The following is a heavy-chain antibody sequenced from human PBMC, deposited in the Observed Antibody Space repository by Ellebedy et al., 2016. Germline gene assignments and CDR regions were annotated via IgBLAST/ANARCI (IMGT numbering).Heavy chain of an antibody. CDR2: IDPSDSYT. CDR3: ARRPRDYQYGMDV. CDR1: GYSFTSYW. J-gene: IGHJ6*02. D-gene: IGHD3-16*01. Sequence: KVSCXGSGYSFTSYWIGWVRQMPGKGLEWMGRIDPSDSYTNYSPSFQGHVTISADKSISTAYLQWSSLKASDTAMYYCARRPRDYQYGMDVWGQGTTVTVSS. V-gene: IGHV5-10-1*01.